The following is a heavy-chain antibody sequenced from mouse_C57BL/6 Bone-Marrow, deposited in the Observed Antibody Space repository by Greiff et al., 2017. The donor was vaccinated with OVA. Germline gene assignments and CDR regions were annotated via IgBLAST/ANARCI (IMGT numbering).Heavy chain of an antibody. J-gene: IGHJ2*01. CDR1: GFNIKDDY. Sequence: DVQLQESGAELVRPGASVKLSCTASGFNIKDDYMHWVKQRPEQGLEWIGRIYPGDGDTNYNGKFKGKATLTADKSSSTAYMQLSSLTSEDSAVYFCAFTFDYWGQGTTLTVSS. CDR2: IYPGDGDT. D-gene: IGHD1-1*01. V-gene: IGHV14-1*01. CDR3: AFTFDY.